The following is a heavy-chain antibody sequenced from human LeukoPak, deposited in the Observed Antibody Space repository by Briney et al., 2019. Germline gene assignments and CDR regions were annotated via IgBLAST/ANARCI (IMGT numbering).Heavy chain of an antibody. J-gene: IGHJ4*02. CDR3: AKDEDYDSSGHSGY. V-gene: IGHV3-30*02. CDR2: IRYDGSNK. Sequence: GGSLRLSCAASGFTFSSYGMHWVRRAPGKGLEWVAFIRYDGSNKYYADSVKGRFTISRDNSKNTLYLQMNSLRAEDTAVYYCAKDEDYDSSGHSGYWGQGTLVTVSS. CDR1: GFTFSSYG. D-gene: IGHD3-22*01.